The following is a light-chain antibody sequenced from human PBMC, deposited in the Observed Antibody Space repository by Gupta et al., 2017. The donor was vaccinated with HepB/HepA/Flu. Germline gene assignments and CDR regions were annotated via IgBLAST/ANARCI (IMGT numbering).Light chain of an antibody. V-gene: IGLV3-21*02. CDR1: NIGSYS. CDR2: NDA. Sequence: SYVLTQSPSVSVAPSETATITCAGNNIGSYSMHWYQQKAGQAPVLVVYNDADRPSEIPERFSGSNSATTATLTITRVEAGDEADYYCHVWDSYSDTWVFGGGTKLTVL. J-gene: IGLJ3*02. CDR3: HVWDSYSDTWV.